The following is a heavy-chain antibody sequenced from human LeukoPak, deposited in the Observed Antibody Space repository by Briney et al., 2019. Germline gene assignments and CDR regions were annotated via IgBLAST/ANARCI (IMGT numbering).Heavy chain of an antibody. Sequence: SQTLSLTCTVSGGSISSGDYYWSWLRQPPGKGLEWIGYIYYSGSTYYNPSLKSRVTISVDTSKNQFSLKLSSVTAADTAVYYCARYKYYDFWSGYYQEYYFDYWGQGTLVTVSS. D-gene: IGHD3-3*01. CDR2: IYYSGST. J-gene: IGHJ4*02. V-gene: IGHV4-30-4*01. CDR3: ARYKYYDFWSGYYQEYYFDY. CDR1: GGSISSGDYY.